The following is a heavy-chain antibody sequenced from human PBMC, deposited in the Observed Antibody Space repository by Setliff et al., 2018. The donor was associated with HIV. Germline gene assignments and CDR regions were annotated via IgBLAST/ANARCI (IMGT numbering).Heavy chain of an antibody. CDR2: VHSTGTT. CDR3: ARARITMTGGRLEPYAFDR. CDR1: GGSFSTYY. Sequence: SETLSLTCTVSGGSFSTYYWSWIRQPAGEGLEYIGRVHSTGTTIYNPSLKSRVTMSADTSKNQLSLKLRSVTAADTAVYYCARARITMTGGRLEPYAFDRWGQGTKVTVSS. J-gene: IGHJ3*01. V-gene: IGHV4-4*07. D-gene: IGHD3-22*01.